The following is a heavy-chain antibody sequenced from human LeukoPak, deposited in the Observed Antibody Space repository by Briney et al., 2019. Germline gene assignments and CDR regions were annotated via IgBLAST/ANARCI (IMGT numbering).Heavy chain of an antibody. CDR3: AKPWVPERFGELSPFDY. D-gene: IGHD3-10*01. CDR2: ISGSGGST. Sequence: GGSLRLSCAASGFTFSSYAMSWVRQAPGKGLEWASAISGSGGSTYYADSVKGRFTISRDNSKNTLYLQMNSLRAEDTAVYYCAKPWVPERFGELSPFDYWGQGTLVTVSS. V-gene: IGHV3-23*01. CDR1: GFTFSSYA. J-gene: IGHJ4*02.